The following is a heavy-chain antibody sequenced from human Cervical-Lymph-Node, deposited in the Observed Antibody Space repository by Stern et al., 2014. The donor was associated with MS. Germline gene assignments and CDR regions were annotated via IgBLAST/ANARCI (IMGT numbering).Heavy chain of an antibody. J-gene: IGHJ5*02. CDR2: INPSGGRT. CDR3: ARGTRVVVVPGAPRAWFDP. V-gene: IGHV1-46*01. Sequence: QVQLVQSGAEVKKPGASVNVSCEASGYTLTSYYIHWVRQAPGQGLEWIGIINPSGGRTSYAQKFQGRVTMTRDTSTSTVYMEMNSLRSEDTALYYCARGTRVVVVPGAPRAWFDPWGQGTLVTVSS. CDR1: GYTLTSYY. D-gene: IGHD2-2*01.